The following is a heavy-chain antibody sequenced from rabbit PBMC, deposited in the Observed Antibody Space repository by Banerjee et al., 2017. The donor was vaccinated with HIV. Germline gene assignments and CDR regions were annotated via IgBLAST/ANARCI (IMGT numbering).Heavy chain of an antibody. CDR3: VRGVIRFTL. CDR1: GFDFSSVSW. CDR2: IYTSTGST. J-gene: IGHJ4*01. D-gene: IGHD7-1*01. V-gene: IGHV1S40*01. Sequence: QSLEESGGGLVKPEGSLTLTCKASGFDFSSVSWMYWVRQAPGKGLEWVACIYTSTGSTWYASWAKGRFTISKTSSTTVTLQMTSLTAADTATYFCVRGVIRFTLWGQGTLVTVS.